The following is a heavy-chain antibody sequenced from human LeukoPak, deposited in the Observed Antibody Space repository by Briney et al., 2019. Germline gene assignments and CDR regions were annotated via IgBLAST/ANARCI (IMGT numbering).Heavy chain of an antibody. CDR1: GFTFSDAW. J-gene: IGHJ4*02. V-gene: IGHV3-15*01. Sequence: GGSLRLSCAGYGFTFSDAWVNWVRQPPGKGLEWVGLIKSKNAGGTPDYTAPVKGRFTMSRDDSKNTVYLQINSLKTEDTAVYYCTTGFGGDYGGWGQGTLVTVSS. D-gene: IGHD2-21*02. CDR3: TTGFGGDYGG. CDR2: IKSKNAGGTP.